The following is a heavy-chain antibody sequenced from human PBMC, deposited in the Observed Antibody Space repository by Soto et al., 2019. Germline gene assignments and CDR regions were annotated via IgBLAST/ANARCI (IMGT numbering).Heavy chain of an antibody. CDR2: IRSKADSYAP. D-gene: IGHD2-15*01. Sequence: EVQLVESGGGLVQPGGSLKLSCAASGFTFSGSKVHWVRQASGKGLEWVGRIRSKADSYAPAYAASVKGRFTISRDDSENTAFLQMNSLKTEDTAVYYCIRQDGGLLNWGQGTLVTVSS. CDR3: IRQDGGLLN. J-gene: IGHJ4*02. V-gene: IGHV3-73*02. CDR1: GFTFSGSK.